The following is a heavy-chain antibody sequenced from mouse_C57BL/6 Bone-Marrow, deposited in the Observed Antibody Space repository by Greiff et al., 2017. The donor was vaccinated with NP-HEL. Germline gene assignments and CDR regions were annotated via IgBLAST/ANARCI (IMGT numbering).Heavy chain of an antibody. V-gene: IGHV7-1*01. D-gene: IGHD2-5*01. J-gene: IGHJ4*01. CDR3: ARDAGYSNYFYAMDY. CDR2: SRNKANDYTT. Sequence: EVNVVESGGGLVQSGRSLRLSCATSGFTFSDFYMEWVRQAPGKGLEWIAASRNKANDYTTEYSASVKGRFIVSRDTSQSILYLQMNALRAEDTAIYYCARDAGYSNYFYAMDYWGQGTSVTVSS. CDR1: GFTFSDFY.